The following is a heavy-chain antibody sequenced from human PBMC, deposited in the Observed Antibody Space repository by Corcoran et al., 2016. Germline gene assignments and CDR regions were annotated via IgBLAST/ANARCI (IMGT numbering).Heavy chain of an antibody. CDR3: TRGIGGYGMDV. Sequence: EMKLVESGGDLVQPGGSLRLSCAASGFTFSDSAISWVRQASGRGLEWVGRIRSRPNSYATAYAASLGGRFTIARDDSKNTAYLQMNSLKTEDTAVYYCTRGIGGYGMDVWGQGTTVTVSS. J-gene: IGHJ6*02. CDR2: IRSRPNSYAT. V-gene: IGHV3-73*02. CDR1: GFTFSDSA. D-gene: IGHD3-16*01.